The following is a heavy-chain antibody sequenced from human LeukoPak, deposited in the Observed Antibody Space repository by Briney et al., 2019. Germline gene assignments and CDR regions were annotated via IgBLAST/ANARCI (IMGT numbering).Heavy chain of an antibody. V-gene: IGHV1-2*02. D-gene: IGHD3-10*01. CDR1: GYTFTGYY. J-gene: IGHJ4*02. CDR2: INPNSGGT. CDR3: ARDGSGSYYITDY. Sequence: ASVKVSCKASGYTFTGYYMHWVRQAPGQGLEWMGWINPNSGGTNYAQKFQGRVTMTRDTSISTAYMELSRLRSDGTAVYYCARDGSGSYYITDYWGQGTLVTVSS.